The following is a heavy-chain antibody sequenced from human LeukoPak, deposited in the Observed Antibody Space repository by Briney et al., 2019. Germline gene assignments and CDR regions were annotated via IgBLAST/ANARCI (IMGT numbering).Heavy chain of an antibody. J-gene: IGHJ4*02. Sequence: PGGSLRLSCAASGFTFSSYAMSWVRQAPGKGLEWVSAISGSGGSTYYADSVKGRFTISRDNSKNTLYLQMNSLRAEDTAVFYCAKEGYYNSGSYYNPLDYWGQGTLVTVSS. CDR1: GFTFSSYA. CDR2: ISGSGGST. CDR3: AKEGYYNSGSYYNPLDY. D-gene: IGHD3-10*01. V-gene: IGHV3-23*01.